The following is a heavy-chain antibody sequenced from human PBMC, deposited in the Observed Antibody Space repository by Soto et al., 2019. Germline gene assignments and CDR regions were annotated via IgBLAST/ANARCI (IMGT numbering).Heavy chain of an antibody. D-gene: IGHD3-3*01. CDR3: ARRARGSGYYGYYYGMDV. Sequence: ASVKVSCKASGYTFTSYGISWVRQAPGQGLEWMGWISAYNGNTNYAQKLQGRVTMTTDTSTSTAYMELRSRRSDDTAVYYCARRARGSGYYGYYYGMDVWGQGTTVTVSS. CDR2: ISAYNGNT. CDR1: GYTFTSYG. V-gene: IGHV1-18*01. J-gene: IGHJ6*02.